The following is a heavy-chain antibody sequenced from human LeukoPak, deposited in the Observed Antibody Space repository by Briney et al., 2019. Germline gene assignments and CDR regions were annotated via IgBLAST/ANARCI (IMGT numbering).Heavy chain of an antibody. V-gene: IGHV4-30-2*01. D-gene: IGHD3-10*01. CDR2: IYHSGST. CDR1: GGSISSGGYY. Sequence: SETLSLTCTVSGGSISSGGYYWSWIRQPPGKGLEWIGYIYHSGSTYYNPSLKSRVTISVDRSKNQFSLKLSSVTAADMAVYYCARNYGSGVGQWFDPWGQGTLVTVSS. J-gene: IGHJ5*02. CDR3: ARNYGSGVGQWFDP.